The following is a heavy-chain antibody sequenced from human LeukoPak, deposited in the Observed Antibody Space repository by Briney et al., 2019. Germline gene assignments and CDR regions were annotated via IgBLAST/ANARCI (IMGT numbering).Heavy chain of an antibody. CDR2: IWYDGSNK. D-gene: IGHD3-22*01. V-gene: IGHV3-33*01. J-gene: IGHJ4*02. CDR3: ARGQEYYYDSSAYSKFDY. CDR1: GYIFTDYY. Sequence: SCKASGYIFTDYYIHWVRQAPGKGLEWVAAIWYDGSNKYYADSVKGRFTISRDNSKNTLCLQMNSLRAEDTALYYCARGQEYYYDSSAYSKFDYWGQGTLVTVSS.